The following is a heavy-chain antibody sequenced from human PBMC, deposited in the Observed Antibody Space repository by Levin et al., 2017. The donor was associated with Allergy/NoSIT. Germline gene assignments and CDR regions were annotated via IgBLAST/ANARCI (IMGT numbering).Heavy chain of an antibody. D-gene: IGHD6-13*01. CDR3: APPGDPAAADYYYGMDV. Sequence: RSGGSLRLSCAATGFTFSSYAMSWVRQAPGKGLEWVSAISGSGGSTYYADSVKGRFTISRDNSKNTLYLQMNSLRAEDTAVYYCAPPGDPAAADYYYGMDVWGQGTTVTVSS. CDR1: GFTFSSYA. V-gene: IGHV3-23*01. J-gene: IGHJ6*02. CDR2: ISGSGGST.